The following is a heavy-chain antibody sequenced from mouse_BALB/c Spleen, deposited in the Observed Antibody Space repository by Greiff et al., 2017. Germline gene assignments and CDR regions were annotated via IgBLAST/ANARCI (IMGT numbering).Heavy chain of an antibody. D-gene: IGHD1-2*01. CDR3: ARESHYPVPYFDY. CDR2: IWGGGST. V-gene: IGHV2-6-4*01. CDR1: GFSLSRYS. J-gene: IGHJ2*01. Sequence: VKLVESGPGLVAPSQSLSITCTVSGFSLSRYSVHWVRQPPGKGLEWLGMIWGGGSTDYNSALKSRLSISKDNSKSQVFLKMNSLQTDDTAMYYCARESHYPVPYFDYWGQGTTLTVSS.